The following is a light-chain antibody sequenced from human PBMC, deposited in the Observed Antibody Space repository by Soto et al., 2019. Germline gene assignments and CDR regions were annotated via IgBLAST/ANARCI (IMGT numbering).Light chain of an antibody. CDR1: SSDVGGYNY. CDR3: ISYTSSSTLVV. Sequence: QAVVTQPASVSGSPGQSITISCTGTSSDVGGYNYVSWYQQHPGKAPKLMIYDVSNRPSGVSNRFSGSKSGNTASLTISRLQAEDDTDYYCISYTSSSTLVVFGGGTKLTVL. J-gene: IGLJ2*01. V-gene: IGLV2-14*01. CDR2: DVS.